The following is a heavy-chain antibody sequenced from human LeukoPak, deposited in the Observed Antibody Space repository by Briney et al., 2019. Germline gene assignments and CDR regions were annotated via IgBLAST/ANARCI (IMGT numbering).Heavy chain of an antibody. CDR1: GGSISSYY. V-gene: IGHV4-59*01. J-gene: IGHJ4*02. D-gene: IGHD6-13*01. CDR3: ARGVYIAAAQYGY. Sequence: PSETLSLTCTVSGGSISSYYWSWIRQPPGTGLEWIGYIYYSGTTNYNPSLKSRVTISVDTSKNQFSLKLSSVTAADTAVYYCARGVYIAAAQYGYWGQGTLVTVSS. CDR2: IYYSGTT.